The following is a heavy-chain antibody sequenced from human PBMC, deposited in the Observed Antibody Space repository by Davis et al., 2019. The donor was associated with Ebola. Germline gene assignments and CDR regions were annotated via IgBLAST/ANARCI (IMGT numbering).Heavy chain of an antibody. CDR2: IYPGDSDT. Sequence: PGGSLSLSCKGSGYTFTSYWHGWVRQMPGNGLGWMGIIYPGDSDTRYSPSFQGQVTIPADKSISTAYLQWSSLKSSDTAMYYCATPYYPSSNSGAFDIWGQGTMVTVSS. D-gene: IGHD3-22*01. CDR1: GYTFTSYW. J-gene: IGHJ3*02. V-gene: IGHV5-51*01. CDR3: ATPYYPSSNSGAFDI.